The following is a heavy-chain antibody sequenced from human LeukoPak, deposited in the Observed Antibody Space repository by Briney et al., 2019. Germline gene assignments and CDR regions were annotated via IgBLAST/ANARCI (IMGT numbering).Heavy chain of an antibody. Sequence: SETLSLTCAVYGGSFSGYYWSWIRQPPGKGLDWIGEINHSGSTNYNPSLKSRVTISVDTSKNKFSLKMSSVTAADTDVYYCARTAGSGYPGMAFDIWGQGTMVTVSS. D-gene: IGHD3-22*01. CDR2: INHSGST. CDR3: ARTAGSGYPGMAFDI. J-gene: IGHJ3*02. V-gene: IGHV4-34*01. CDR1: GGSFSGYY.